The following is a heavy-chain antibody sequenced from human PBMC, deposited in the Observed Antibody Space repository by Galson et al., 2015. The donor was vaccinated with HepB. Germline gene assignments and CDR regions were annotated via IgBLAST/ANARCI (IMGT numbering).Heavy chain of an antibody. CDR1: GYTFTSYG. J-gene: IGHJ5*02. V-gene: IGHV1-18*01. CDR3: ARGGSSSSWIFSQIEKFDP. Sequence: SVKVSCKASGYTFTSYGISWVRQAPGQGLEWMGWISAYNGKTNYAQMLQGRVTMTTDTSTSTAYMELRSLRSDDTAVYYCARGGSSSSWIFSQIEKFDPWGQGTLVTGSS. CDR2: ISAYNGKT. D-gene: IGHD6-13*01.